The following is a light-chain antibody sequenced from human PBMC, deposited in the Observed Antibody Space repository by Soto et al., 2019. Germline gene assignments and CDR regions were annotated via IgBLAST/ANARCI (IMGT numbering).Light chain of an antibody. CDR1: QSVNIY. CDR2: GAS. V-gene: IGKV3D-15*01. CDR3: QQYASSPWT. J-gene: IGKJ1*01. Sequence: EIVMTQSPATLSVSPGERATLSCRASQSVNIYLAWYQQKPGQAPRLLIFGASSRATGIPARFSGSGSGTDFTLTISRLEPEDFAVYYCQQYASSPWTFGQGTKVDIK.